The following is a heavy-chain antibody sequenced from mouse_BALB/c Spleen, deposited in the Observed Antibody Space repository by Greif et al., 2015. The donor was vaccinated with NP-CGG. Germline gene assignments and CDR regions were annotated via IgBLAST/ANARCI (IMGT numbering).Heavy chain of an antibody. CDR2: IYPGDGDT. CDR1: GYAFSSYW. CDR3: ARVGNYYFDY. J-gene: IGHJ2*01. D-gene: IGHD2-1*01. Sequence: QVQLQQSGAELVRPGSSVKISCKASGYAFSSYWMNWVKQRPGQGLEWIGQIYPGDGDTNYNGKFKGKATLTADKSSSTAHMQLSSLTSEDSAVYFCARVGNYYFDYWGQGTTLTVSS. V-gene: IGHV1-80*01.